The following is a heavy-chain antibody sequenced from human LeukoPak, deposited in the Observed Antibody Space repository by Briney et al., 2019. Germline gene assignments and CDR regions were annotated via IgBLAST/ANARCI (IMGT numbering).Heavy chain of an antibody. CDR2: IYTSGST. CDR3: ARLCSSTSCYYSAAFDI. CDR1: GGSISSGSYY. V-gene: IGHV4-61*02. D-gene: IGHD2-2*01. J-gene: IGHJ3*02. Sequence: SETLSLTCTVSGGSISSGSYYWSWIRQPAGKGLEWIGRIYTSGSTNYNPSLKSRVTISVDTSKNQFSLKLSSVTAADTAVYYCARLCSSTSCYYSAAFDIWGQGTMVTVSS.